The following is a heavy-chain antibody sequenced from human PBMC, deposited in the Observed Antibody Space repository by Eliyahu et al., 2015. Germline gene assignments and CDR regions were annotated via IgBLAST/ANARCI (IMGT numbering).Heavy chain of an antibody. V-gene: IGHV4-4*09. J-gene: IGHJ4*02. CDR3: ARHVGFKYSGSYYFDY. Sequence: QVQLQESGPGLVKPSETLSLTCTVSGGSINNYYWSWIRQPPGKGLEWIGYIYTSGSTNYNPSLKSRVTISVDTSKNQFSLKLNSVTAADTAVYYCARHVGFKYSGSYYFDYWGQGTLVTVSS. CDR2: IYTSGST. D-gene: IGHD1-26*01. CDR1: GGSINNYY.